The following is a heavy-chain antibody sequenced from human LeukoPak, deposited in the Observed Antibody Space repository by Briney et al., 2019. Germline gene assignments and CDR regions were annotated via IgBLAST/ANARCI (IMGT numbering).Heavy chain of an antibody. CDR2: ISGSGGST. V-gene: IGHV3-23*01. Sequence: GGSLRLSCAASGFTFSSYAMSWFRQAPGKGLEWVSAISGSGGSTYYADSVKGRFTISRDNSKNTLYLQMNSLRAEDTAVYYCAKPEYVFLGGDYYWGQGTLVTVSS. J-gene: IGHJ4*02. D-gene: IGHD2-21*02. CDR3: AKPEYVFLGGDYY. CDR1: GFTFSSYA.